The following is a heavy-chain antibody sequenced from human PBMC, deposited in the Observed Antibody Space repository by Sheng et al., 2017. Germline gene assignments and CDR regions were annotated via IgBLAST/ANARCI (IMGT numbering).Heavy chain of an antibody. CDR3: ARSRIQFLSDFDP. CDR1: GGST. J-gene: IGHJ5*02. D-gene: IGHD3-3*01. CDR2: SITVVTP. Sequence: QMQLQESGPGLVKAFGDPCPLTCTVAGGSTGAGSGSPQRRDWSGSPISITVVTPTPTPPSRVRVTISIDTSRTQFSLKLSSVTPADTAVYYCARSRIQFLSDFDPWGQGILVTVSS. V-gene: IGHV4-59*01.